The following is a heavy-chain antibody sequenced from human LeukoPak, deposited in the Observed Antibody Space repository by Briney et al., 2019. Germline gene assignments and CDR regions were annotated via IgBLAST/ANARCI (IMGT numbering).Heavy chain of an antibody. D-gene: IGHD3-9*01. CDR1: GFTVSSNY. CDR2: IYSGGST. Sequence: GGSLRLSCAASGFTVSSNYMSWVRQAPGKGLEWVSVIYSGGSTYYADSVKGRFTISRGNSKNTLYLQMNSLRAEDTVVYYCARGTTYYDILTGYYDRGDDYWGQGTLVTVSS. J-gene: IGHJ4*02. CDR3: ARGTTYYDILTGYYDRGDDY. V-gene: IGHV3-53*01.